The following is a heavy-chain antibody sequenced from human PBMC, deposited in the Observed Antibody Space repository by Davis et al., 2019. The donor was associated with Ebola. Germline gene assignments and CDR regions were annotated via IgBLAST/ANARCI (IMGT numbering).Heavy chain of an antibody. CDR2: IIPIFCTT. CDR3: ARAPSGFRAFYYYGMDV. V-gene: IGHV1-69*13. CDR1: GGTFRTYA. D-gene: IGHD3-10*01. Sequence: SVTVSCKASGGTFRTYATTWVRQAPGQGLEWMGDIIPIFCTTNYAQKFQGRLTITADESTSTAYMELNRLRSDDTAVYYCARAPSGFRAFYYYGMDVWGKGTTVTVSS. J-gene: IGHJ6*04.